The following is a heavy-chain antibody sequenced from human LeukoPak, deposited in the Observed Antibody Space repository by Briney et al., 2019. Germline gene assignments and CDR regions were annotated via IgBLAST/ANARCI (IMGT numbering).Heavy chain of an antibody. Sequence: SETPSLTCTVSGGSISSYYWSWIRQPPGKGLEWIGYIYYSGSTNYNPSLKSRVTISVDTSKNQFSLKLSSVTAADTAVCYCARGSPARLQAFDIWGQGTMVTVSS. CDR2: IYYSGST. CDR3: ARGSPARLQAFDI. J-gene: IGHJ3*02. V-gene: IGHV4-59*01. CDR1: GGSISSYY. D-gene: IGHD6-6*01.